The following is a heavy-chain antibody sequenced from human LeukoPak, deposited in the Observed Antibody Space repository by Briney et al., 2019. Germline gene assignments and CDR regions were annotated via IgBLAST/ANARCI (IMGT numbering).Heavy chain of an antibody. Sequence: PGGPLRLSCAASGFTFSSYWMSWVRQAPGKGLEWVANIRQDGSEKYYVDPVKGRFTISRDNAKNSLYLQMNSLRAEDTAVYYCARGVIVDTAMVSAYDAFDIWGQGTMVTVSS. D-gene: IGHD5-18*01. V-gene: IGHV3-7*03. CDR1: GFTFSSYW. CDR3: ARGVIVDTAMVSAYDAFDI. J-gene: IGHJ3*02. CDR2: IRQDGSEK.